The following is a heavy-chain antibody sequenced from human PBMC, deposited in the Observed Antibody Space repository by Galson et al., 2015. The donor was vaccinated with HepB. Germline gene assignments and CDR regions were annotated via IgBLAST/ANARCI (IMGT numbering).Heavy chain of an antibody. Sequence: LRLSCAASGFTFGSYAMSWVRQAPGKGLEWVSTLSTSGGNTYYADSVKGRFTISRDNSRDILYVQMNSLRAEDTAVYYCAKGRSVSGTLSPACDYWGQGTLVTVSS. J-gene: IGHJ4*02. CDR3: AKGRSVSGTLSPACDY. CDR2: LSTSGGNT. CDR1: GFTFGSYA. D-gene: IGHD1-1*01. V-gene: IGHV3-23*01.